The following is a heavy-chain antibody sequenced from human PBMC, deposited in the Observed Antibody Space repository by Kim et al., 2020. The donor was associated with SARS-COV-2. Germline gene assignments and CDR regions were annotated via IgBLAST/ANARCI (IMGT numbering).Heavy chain of an antibody. J-gene: IGHJ4*02. Sequence: SETLSLTCTVSGGSISSGSYYWGWIRQPPGKGLEWIGNVYYSGSTYYNPSLRSRVTISVDTSKNQFSLRLSSVTAADTAVYYCARHVRSPKHFDYWGQGTLVTVSS. CDR2: VYYSGST. V-gene: IGHV4-39*01. CDR3: ARHVRSPKHFDY. CDR1: GGSISSGSYY.